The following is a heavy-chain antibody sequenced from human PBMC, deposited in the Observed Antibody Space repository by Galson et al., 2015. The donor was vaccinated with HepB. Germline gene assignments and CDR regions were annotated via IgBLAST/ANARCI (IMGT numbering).Heavy chain of an antibody. CDR2: INAYNGNT. CDR3: ARGPTITMVRGVIPADY. CDR1: GYTFTSYG. D-gene: IGHD3-10*01. J-gene: IGHJ4*02. V-gene: IGHV1-18*01. Sequence: SVKVSCKASGYTFTSYGISWVRQAPGQGLEWMGWINAYNGNTNYAQKLQGRVTMTTDTSTSTAYMELRSLRSDDTAVYYCARGPTITMVRGVIPADYWGQGTLVTVSS.